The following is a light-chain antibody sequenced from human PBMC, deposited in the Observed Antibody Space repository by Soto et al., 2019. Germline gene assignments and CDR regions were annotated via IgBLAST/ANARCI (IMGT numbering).Light chain of an antibody. Sequence: QSVLTQPASVSGSPGQSIPISCTGTSSDVGAYNYVSWYQQHSGKAPKLIIYEVTNRPSGVSNRFSASKSDNTASLTIFGLQAEDEADYYCSSYTSSSSWVFGGGTKVTVL. V-gene: IGLV2-14*01. CDR2: EVT. CDR1: SSDVGAYNY. CDR3: SSYTSSSSWV. J-gene: IGLJ3*02.